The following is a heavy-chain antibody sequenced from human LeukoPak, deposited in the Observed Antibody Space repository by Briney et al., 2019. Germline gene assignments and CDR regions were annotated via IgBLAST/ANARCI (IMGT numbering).Heavy chain of an antibody. V-gene: IGHV4-34*01. CDR1: GGSFSGYY. CDR3: ARGRRGYSSGSGWFDP. CDR2: INHSGST. D-gene: IGHD5-18*01. Sequence: SETLSLTCAVYGGSFSGYYWSWIRQPPGKGLEWIGEINHSGSTNYNPSLKSRVTISVDTSKNQFSLKLSSVTAADTAVYYCARGRRGYSSGSGWFDPWGQGTLVTVSS. J-gene: IGHJ5*02.